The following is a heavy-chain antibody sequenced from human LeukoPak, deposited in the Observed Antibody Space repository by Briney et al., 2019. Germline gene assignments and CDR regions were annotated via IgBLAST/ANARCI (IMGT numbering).Heavy chain of an antibody. CDR2: IDPDGTDL. Sequence: GGSLRLSCAVSGLTTRNSWMSWVRQAPGKGLEWVANIDPDGTDLYYMDSVKGRFTVSGDNDKNSLYLQMHSLRVEDTATYYCVRGSSSFWGQGTLVTV. V-gene: IGHV3-7*04. D-gene: IGHD2-2*01. J-gene: IGHJ4*02. CDR1: GLTTRNSW. CDR3: VRGSSSF.